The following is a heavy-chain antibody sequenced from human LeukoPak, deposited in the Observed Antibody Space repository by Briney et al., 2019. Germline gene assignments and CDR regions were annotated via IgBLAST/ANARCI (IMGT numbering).Heavy chain of an antibody. Sequence: PGGSLRLSCAASGFTFSSSWMSWVRQAPGKGLEWVANIKEDGSEKCYVKPVKGRFSISRDNAKNSLYLQMNSLRVEDTAVYYCTRGRLTMTWGQGTLVTVSS. CDR3: TRGRLTMT. CDR2: IKEDGSEK. CDR1: GFTFSSSW. D-gene: IGHD3-22*01. V-gene: IGHV3-7*01. J-gene: IGHJ5*02.